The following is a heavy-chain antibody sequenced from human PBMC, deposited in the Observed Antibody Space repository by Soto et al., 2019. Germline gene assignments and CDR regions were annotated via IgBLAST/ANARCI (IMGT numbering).Heavy chain of an antibody. CDR2: IIPIFGTA. J-gene: IGHJ5*02. Sequence: GASVKVSCKASGGTFSSYAISWVRQAPGQGLEWMGGIIPIFGTANYAQKFQGRVTITADESTSTAYMELSSLRSEDTAVYYCAREGSSTSIVVVPAAAFSYSSGWYPWFDPWGQGTLVTVSS. V-gene: IGHV1-69*13. CDR3: AREGSSTSIVVVPAAAFSYSSGWYPWFDP. D-gene: IGHD2-2*01. CDR1: GGTFSSYA.